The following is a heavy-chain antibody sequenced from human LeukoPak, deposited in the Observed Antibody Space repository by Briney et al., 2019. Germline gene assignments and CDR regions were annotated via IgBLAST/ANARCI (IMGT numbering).Heavy chain of an antibody. CDR2: ISSSSSYI. D-gene: IGHD3-10*01. Sequence: TGGSLRLSCAASGFTFSSYSMNWVRQAPGKGLEWVSSISSSSSYIYYADSVKGRFTISRDNAKNSLYLQMNSLRAEDTAVYYCARAHWPEYYYGSGSSLSSDYWGQGTLVTVSS. CDR1: GFTFSSYS. J-gene: IGHJ4*02. V-gene: IGHV3-21*01. CDR3: ARAHWPEYYYGSGSSLSSDY.